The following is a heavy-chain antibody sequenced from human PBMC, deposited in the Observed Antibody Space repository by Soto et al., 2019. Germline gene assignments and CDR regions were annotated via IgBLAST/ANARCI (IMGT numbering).Heavy chain of an antibody. V-gene: IGHV1-69*02. Sequence: SVKVSCKTSGGTFSSYTISWVRQAPRHGLEWMGRIIPTLDIANYAQNFQGRVTITADKSTSTAYMELSSLRYEDTAMYYCASDTYPTYDFWSGSGNWFDPWGQGTLVTVSS. CDR3: ASDTYPTYDFWSGSGNWFDP. D-gene: IGHD3-3*01. CDR1: GGTFSSYT. J-gene: IGHJ5*02. CDR2: IIPTLDIA.